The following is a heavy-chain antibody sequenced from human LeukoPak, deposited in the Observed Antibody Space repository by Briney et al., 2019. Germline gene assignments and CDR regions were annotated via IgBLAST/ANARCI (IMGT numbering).Heavy chain of an antibody. D-gene: IGHD6-19*01. CDR3: RAKLDIYAVAGDPGIDY. V-gene: IGHV1-24*01. CDR2: FDPEDGET. CDR1: GYTLTELS. Sequence: ASVKVSCKVSGYTLTELSMHWVRQAPGKGLEWMGGFDPEDGETIYAQKFQGRVTMTEDTSTDTAYMELSSLRSEDTAVYYCRAKLDIYAVAGDPGIDYWGQGTLVTVSS. J-gene: IGHJ4*02.